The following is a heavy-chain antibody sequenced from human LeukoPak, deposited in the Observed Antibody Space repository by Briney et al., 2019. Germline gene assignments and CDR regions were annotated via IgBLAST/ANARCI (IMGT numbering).Heavy chain of an antibody. CDR2: IYYSGST. J-gene: IGHJ3*02. Sequence: SETLSLTCTVSGGSISSSSYYWGWIRQPPGKGLEWIGSIYYSGSTYYNPSLKSRVTISVDTSKNQFSLKLSSVTAADTAVYYCAREQGSAGTHDAFDIWGQGTMVTVSS. CDR3: AREQGSAGTHDAFDI. V-gene: IGHV4-39*02. D-gene: IGHD1-26*01. CDR1: GGSISSSSYY.